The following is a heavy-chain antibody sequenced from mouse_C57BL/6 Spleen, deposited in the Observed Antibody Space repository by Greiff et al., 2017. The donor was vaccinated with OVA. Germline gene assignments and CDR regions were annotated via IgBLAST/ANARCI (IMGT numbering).Heavy chain of an antibody. CDR3: ASKGGSHYYFDY. V-gene: IGHV1-9*01. D-gene: IGHD1-3*01. CDR2: ILPGSGST. J-gene: IGHJ2*01. Sequence: VPLQQSGAELMKPGASVKLSCKATGYTFTGYWLEWVQQRPGHGLAWIGEILPGSGSTNYNEKFKGKATFTADTSSNTAYMQLSSLTTDDSAIYYCASKGGSHYYFDYWGQGTTLTVSS. CDR1: GYTFTGYW.